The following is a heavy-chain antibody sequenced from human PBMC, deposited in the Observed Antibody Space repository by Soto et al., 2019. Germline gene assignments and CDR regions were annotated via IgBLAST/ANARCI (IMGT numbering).Heavy chain of an antibody. Sequence: QVQLQESGPGLVKPSETLSLTCTVSGGSVSSGSYYWSWIRQPAGKGLEWIGYIYYSGSTNYNPSLKSRVTISVDTSKNQFSLKLSSVTAADTAVYYCARDLEGANDYWGQGTLVTVSS. J-gene: IGHJ4*02. CDR3: ARDLEGANDY. CDR1: GGSVSSGSYY. CDR2: IYYSGST. V-gene: IGHV4-61*01. D-gene: IGHD1-1*01.